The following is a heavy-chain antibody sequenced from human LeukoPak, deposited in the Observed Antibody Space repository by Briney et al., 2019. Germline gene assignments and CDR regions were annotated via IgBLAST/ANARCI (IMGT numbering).Heavy chain of an antibody. CDR3: AREYSSSWNYYFDY. Sequence: SETLSLTCTVSGYSISSGYHWGWIRQPPGKGLEWIGSIYHSGSTYYNPSLKSRVTISVDTSKNQFSLKLSSVTAADTAVYYCAREYSSSWNYYFDYWGQGTLVTVSS. D-gene: IGHD6-13*01. CDR2: IYHSGST. V-gene: IGHV4-38-2*02. J-gene: IGHJ4*02. CDR1: GYSISSGYH.